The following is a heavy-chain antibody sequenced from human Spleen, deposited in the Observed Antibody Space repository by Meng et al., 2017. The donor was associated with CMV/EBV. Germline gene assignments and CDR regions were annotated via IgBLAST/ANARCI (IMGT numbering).Heavy chain of an antibody. CDR3: ARRGDGYIDGGLDV. D-gene: IGHD5-24*01. V-gene: IGHV1-2*02. CDR2: INLNNGGT. J-gene: IGHJ6*02. CDR1: GYTFTGYY. Sequence: ASVKVSCKASGYTFTGYYMHWVRQAPGQGLEWMGWINLNNGGTNYAQKFQGRVTVTRDTSISTAYMELSRLTSDDTAVYYCARRGDGYIDGGLDVWGQGTTVTVSS.